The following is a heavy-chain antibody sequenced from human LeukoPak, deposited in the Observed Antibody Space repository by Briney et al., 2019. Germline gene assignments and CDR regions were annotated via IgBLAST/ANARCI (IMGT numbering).Heavy chain of an antibody. J-gene: IGHJ4*02. Sequence: SETLSLTCSVSGGSISSYYWSWIRQPAGKGLEWIGRIYVSGTTNYNPSLKSRITMSLDTSKNQLSLRLSSVTAADTAVYYCARDEAYTGYIHYWGQGALITVSS. CDR2: IYVSGTT. V-gene: IGHV4-4*07. CDR3: ARDEAYTGYIHY. CDR1: GGSISSYY. D-gene: IGHD3-9*01.